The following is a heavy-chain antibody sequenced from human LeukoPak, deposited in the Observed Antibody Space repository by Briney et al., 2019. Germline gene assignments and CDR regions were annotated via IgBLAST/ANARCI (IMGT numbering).Heavy chain of an antibody. CDR3: ASDSGDGSPFDYFDY. V-gene: IGHV4-59*11. CDR1: GGSISSHY. J-gene: IGHJ4*02. D-gene: IGHD5-12*01. Sequence: TSETLSLTCTVSGGSISSHYWSWIRQPPGKGLEWIGYIYYSGSTKYNPSLKSRLTISVDTSKNQFSLKLSSVTAADTAVYYCASDSGDGSPFDYFDYWGQGTQVTVSS. CDR2: IYYSGST.